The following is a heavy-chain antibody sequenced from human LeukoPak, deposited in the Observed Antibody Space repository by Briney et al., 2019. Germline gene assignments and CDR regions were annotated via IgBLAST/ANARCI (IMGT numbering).Heavy chain of an antibody. D-gene: IGHD3-22*01. CDR3: ARSHYYDSSVAY. CDR1: GGSFSGYN. Sequence: SETLSLTCAVYGGSFSGYNWSWIRQPPGKGLEWIGEINHSGSTNYNPSLKSRVTISVDTSKNQFSLKLSSVTAADTAVYYCARSHYYDSSVAYWGQGTLVTVSS. CDR2: INHSGST. V-gene: IGHV4-34*01. J-gene: IGHJ4*02.